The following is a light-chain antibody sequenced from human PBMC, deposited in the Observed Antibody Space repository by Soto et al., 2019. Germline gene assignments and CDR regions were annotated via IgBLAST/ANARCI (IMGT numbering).Light chain of an antibody. CDR3: QQYNIYPWT. CDR1: QSISSW. CDR2: KAS. Sequence: DIQMTQSPSTLSASVGDKVTITCRASQSISSWLAWYQQKPGKAPKLLIYKASTLESGVPSNFSGSGSGTEFTLSISSLQPEDFATYYCQQYNIYPWTFGQGTKVDVK. V-gene: IGKV1-5*03. J-gene: IGKJ1*01.